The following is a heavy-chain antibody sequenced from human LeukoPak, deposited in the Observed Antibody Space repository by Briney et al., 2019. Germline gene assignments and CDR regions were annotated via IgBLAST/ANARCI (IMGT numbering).Heavy chain of an antibody. Sequence: ASVKVSCKASGGTFSSYAISWVRQAPGQGLEWMGWISAYNGNTNYEQKLQGRVTMTTDTSTSTAYMELRSLRSDDTAVYYCARDSSSWSYYYCYGMDVWGQGTTVTVSS. CDR3: ARDSSSWSYYYCYGMDV. D-gene: IGHD6-13*01. CDR2: ISAYNGNT. CDR1: GGTFSSYA. J-gene: IGHJ6*02. V-gene: IGHV1-18*01.